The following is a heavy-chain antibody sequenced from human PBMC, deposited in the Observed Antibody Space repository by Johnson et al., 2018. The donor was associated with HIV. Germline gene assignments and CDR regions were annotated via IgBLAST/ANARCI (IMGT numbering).Heavy chain of an antibody. V-gene: IGHV3-7*01. CDR2: IKQDGSEK. J-gene: IGHJ3*02. Sequence: VQLVESGGGLVQPGGSLRLSCAASGFTFSSYWMSWVRQAPGKGLEWVANIKQDGSEKYYVDSVKGRFTISRDNAKNSLYLQMNSLSAEDRDVYYCERQGVWLGAFDICGQGRMVTVSS. CDR1: GFTFSSYW. D-gene: IGHD3-10*01. CDR3: ERQGVWLGAFDI.